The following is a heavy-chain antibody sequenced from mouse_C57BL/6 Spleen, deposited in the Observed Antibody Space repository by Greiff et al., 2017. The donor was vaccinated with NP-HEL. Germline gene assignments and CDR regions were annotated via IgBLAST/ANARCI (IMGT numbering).Heavy chain of an antibody. CDR2: ISSGSSTI. D-gene: IGHD1-1*01. Sequence: EVKLVESGGGLVKPGGSLKLSCAASGFTFSDYGMHWVRQAPEKGLEWVAYISSGSSTIYYADTVKGRFTISRDNAKNTLFLQMTSLRSEDTAMYYCARIDYYGYFDYWGQGTTLTVSS. J-gene: IGHJ2*01. CDR1: GFTFSDYG. CDR3: ARIDYYGYFDY. V-gene: IGHV5-17*01.